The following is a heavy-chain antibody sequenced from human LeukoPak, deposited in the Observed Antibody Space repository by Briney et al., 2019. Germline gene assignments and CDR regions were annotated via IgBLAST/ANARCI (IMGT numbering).Heavy chain of an antibody. CDR3: ARATGYSSGWYPGY. D-gene: IGHD6-19*01. J-gene: IGHJ4*02. CDR2: IYSGGST. V-gene: IGHV3-53*01. Sequence: GGSLSLSCAASGFTVSSNYMSWVRQAARKGVGWVSVIYSGGSTYYADSVKGRFTISRDNSKNTLYLQMNSLRAEDTAVYYCARATGYSSGWYPGYWGQGTLVTVSS. CDR1: GFTVSSNY.